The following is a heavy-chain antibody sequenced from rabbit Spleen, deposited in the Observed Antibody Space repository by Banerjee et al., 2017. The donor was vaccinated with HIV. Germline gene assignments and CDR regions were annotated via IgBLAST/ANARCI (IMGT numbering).Heavy chain of an antibody. D-gene: IGHD8-1*01. Sequence: QSLEESGGDLVKPGASLTLTCTASGLDSNSNYWICWVRQAPGKGLEWIACIYTSSSGSTYYASWAKGRFTISKTSSTAVTLQMTSLTAADTATYFCARGIYGSGIYYTAFDLWGPGTLVTVS. J-gene: IGHJ4*01. CDR3: ARGIYGSGIYYTAFDL. CDR1: GLDSNSNYW. CDR2: IYTSSSGST. V-gene: IGHV1S40*01.